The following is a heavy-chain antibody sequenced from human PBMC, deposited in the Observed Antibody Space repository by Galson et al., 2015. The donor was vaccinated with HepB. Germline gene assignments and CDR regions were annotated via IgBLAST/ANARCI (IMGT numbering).Heavy chain of an antibody. CDR3: AGGYCSGGSCYSAFDY. CDR1: GFTFDDYA. Sequence: SLRLSCAASGFTFDDYAMHWVRQAPGKGLEWVSGISWNSGSIGYADSVKGRFTISRDNAKNSLYLQMNSLRAEDTALYYCAGGYCSGGSCYSAFDYWGQGTLVTVSS. J-gene: IGHJ4*02. V-gene: IGHV3-9*01. CDR2: ISWNSGSI. D-gene: IGHD2-15*01.